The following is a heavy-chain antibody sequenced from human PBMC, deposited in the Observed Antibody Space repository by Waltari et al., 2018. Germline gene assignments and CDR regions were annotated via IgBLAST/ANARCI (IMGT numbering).Heavy chain of an antibody. CDR2: IKEDGSAQ. Sequence: EVHVVESGGGLVQPGGSLRLSCAPSGFAVSRSWFSWPRQAPGQGLEWVANIKEDGSAQYYLDSLRGRFTISRDNTKNSLFLQMNSLRAEDTAVYFCARATNHAFDNWGQGTLVTVSS. CDR3: ARATNHAFDN. CDR1: GFAVSRSW. J-gene: IGHJ4*02. V-gene: IGHV3-7*01.